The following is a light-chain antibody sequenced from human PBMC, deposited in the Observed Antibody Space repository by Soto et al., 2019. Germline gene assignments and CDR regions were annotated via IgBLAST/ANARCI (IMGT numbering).Light chain of an antibody. V-gene: IGLV1-36*01. CDR3: EAWDDSLNGVV. CDR1: SSNIANNA. CDR2: NDE. Sequence: QSVLTQPPSVSGAPRQRVTISWSGGSSNIANNAISWYQQLPGKAPRIISYNDEELPSGVSDRFSGSKSGTSASLGISGLQSEDEADYYCEAWDDSLNGVVFGGGTQLPVL. J-gene: IGLJ2*01.